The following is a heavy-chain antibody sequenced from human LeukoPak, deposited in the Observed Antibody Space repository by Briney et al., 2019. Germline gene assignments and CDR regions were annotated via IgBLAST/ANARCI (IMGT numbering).Heavy chain of an antibody. V-gene: IGHV1-18*01. D-gene: IGHD6-13*01. J-gene: IGHJ4*02. CDR2: ISAYNGNT. CDR1: GYTFTSHG. Sequence: ASVKVSCKASGYTFTSHGISWVRQAPGQGLEWMGWISAYNGNTNYAQKLQGRVTMTTDTSTSTAYMELRSVRSDDTAVYYCARDYRIAAAGTLGLGYWGQGTLVTVSS. CDR3: ARDYRIAAAGTLGLGY.